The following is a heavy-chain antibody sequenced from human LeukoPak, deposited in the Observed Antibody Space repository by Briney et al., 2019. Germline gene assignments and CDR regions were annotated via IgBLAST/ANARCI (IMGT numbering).Heavy chain of an antibody. J-gene: IGHJ4*02. CDR1: GGSFSGYY. Sequence: SETLSLTCAVSGGSFSGYYWSWIRQPPRKGLEWIGEINHSGSTNYNPSLTSRVTIPLDTSKKQSFLKLSCVAAAHTAGHYCAGSWLPDIVVVPAAPDSWGQGTLATVPS. D-gene: IGHD2-2*01. CDR2: INHSGST. V-gene: IGHV4-34*01. CDR3: AGSWLPDIVVVPAAPDS.